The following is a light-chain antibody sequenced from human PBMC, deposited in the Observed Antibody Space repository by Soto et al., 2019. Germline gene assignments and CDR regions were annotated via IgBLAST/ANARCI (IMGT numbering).Light chain of an antibody. J-gene: IGLJ3*02. V-gene: IGLV2-14*01. CDR2: EVS. Sequence: QSALTQPASVSGSPGQSITISRTGTSSDVGGYTSVSWYQQHPGKAPKLIIYEVSNRPSGVSHRFSGSKSGNTASLTISGLLPEDEADYYCSSYTTSTTWVFGGGTKLTGL. CDR1: SSDVGGYTS. CDR3: SSYTTSTTWV.